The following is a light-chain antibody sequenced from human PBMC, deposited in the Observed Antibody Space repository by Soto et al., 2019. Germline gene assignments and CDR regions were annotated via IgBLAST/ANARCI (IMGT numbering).Light chain of an antibody. CDR3: YSFTDTITLEV. CDR2: EVT. J-gene: IGLJ1*01. CDR1: SSDVGGYNY. V-gene: IGLV2-14*01. Sequence: QSVLTQPASASGSPGQSITISCTGTSSDVGGYNYVSWYQQHPGKAPKLMIYEVTNRPSGVSNRFSGSKSGNTASLTISGLQAEDEADYYCYSFTDTITLEVFGTGTKVTVL.